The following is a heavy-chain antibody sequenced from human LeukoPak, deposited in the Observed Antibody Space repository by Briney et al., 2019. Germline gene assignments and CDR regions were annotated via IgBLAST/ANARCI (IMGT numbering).Heavy chain of an antibody. CDR1: GLSFSNYA. D-gene: IGHD6-19*01. CDR3: AKDGTFSVPSSSWYGYSSGWSFDY. J-gene: IGHJ4*02. CDR2: ISASGTDT. V-gene: IGHV3-23*01. Sequence: GGSLRLSCTASGLSFSNYAMTWVRQAPGKGLEWASVISASGTDTYYADSVKGRFTISRDNSKNTLYLQMNSLRAEDTAVYYCAKDGTFSVPSSSWYGYSSGWSFDYWGQGTLVTVSS.